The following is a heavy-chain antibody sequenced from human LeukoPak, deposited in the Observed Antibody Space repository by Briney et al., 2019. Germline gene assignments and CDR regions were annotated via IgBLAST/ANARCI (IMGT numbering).Heavy chain of an antibody. CDR2: FFLKGST. J-gene: IGHJ4*02. Sequence: SETLSLTCTVSGYSITSAYYWGWIRQPPGKGLEWIGSFFLKGSTYYNPSLKSRVTISVDTSKNQFSLTLSSVTAADAAVYYCARVARCTSCFDVDYWGQGTLVTVSS. D-gene: IGHD2-2*01. V-gene: IGHV4-38-2*02. CDR3: ARVARCTSCFDVDY. CDR1: GYSITSAYY.